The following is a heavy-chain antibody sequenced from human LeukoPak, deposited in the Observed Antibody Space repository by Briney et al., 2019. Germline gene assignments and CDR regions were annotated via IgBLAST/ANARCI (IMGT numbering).Heavy chain of an antibody. CDR2: IYYSGST. J-gene: IGHJ3*02. CDR3: ARSGYYDFWSGYSDAFDI. V-gene: IGHV4-59*01. Sequence: SETLSLTCTVSGGSISSYYWSWIRQPPGKGLEWIGYIYYSGSTNYNPSLKCRVTISVDTSKNQFSLKLSSVTAADTAVYYCARSGYYDFWSGYSDAFDIWGQGTMVTVSS. D-gene: IGHD3-3*01. CDR1: GGSISSYY.